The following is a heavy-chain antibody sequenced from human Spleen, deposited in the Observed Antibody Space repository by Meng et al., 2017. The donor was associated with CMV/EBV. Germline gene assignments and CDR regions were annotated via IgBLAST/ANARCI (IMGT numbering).Heavy chain of an antibody. V-gene: IGHV3-21*06. CDR2: ISGSSNYI. CDR3: ARHYDSNWFDS. CDR1: GFYIRSYL. D-gene: IGHD3-3*01. Sequence: CAASGFYIRSYLISWVRQAPGEGMEWVSSISGSSNYIYYAGSLKGRFTISRDNAKNSLYLQMNSLRAEETAVYYCARHYDSNWFDSWGQGTLVTVSS. J-gene: IGHJ5*01.